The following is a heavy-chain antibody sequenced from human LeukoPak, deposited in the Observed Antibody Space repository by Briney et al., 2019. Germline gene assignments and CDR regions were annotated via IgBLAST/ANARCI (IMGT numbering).Heavy chain of an antibody. CDR2: INWNSSSK. CDR3: AELGITMIGGA. D-gene: IGHD3-10*02. CDR1: GFTFDGYA. Sequence: GGSLRLSCAASGFTFDGYAIHWVRQAPGKGLEWVSGINWNSSSKHYADSVKGRFTISRDNAKNSLYLQMNSLRAEDTAVYYCAELGITMIGGAWGKGTTVTISS. J-gene: IGHJ6*04. V-gene: IGHV3-9*01.